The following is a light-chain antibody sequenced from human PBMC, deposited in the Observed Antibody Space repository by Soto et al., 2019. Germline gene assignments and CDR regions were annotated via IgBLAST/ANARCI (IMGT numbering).Light chain of an antibody. J-gene: IGKJ1*01. CDR3: QQRSNWPTWT. CDR1: QSVSSY. V-gene: IGKV3-11*01. CDR2: DAY. Sequence: EIVLTQSPSTLSLSAVERATLSCSASQSVSSYLAWYQQKPGQAPRLLIYDAYNRATGIPARFSGSGSGTDFTLTISSLEPEDFAVYYCQQRSNWPTWTFGQGTKVDIK.